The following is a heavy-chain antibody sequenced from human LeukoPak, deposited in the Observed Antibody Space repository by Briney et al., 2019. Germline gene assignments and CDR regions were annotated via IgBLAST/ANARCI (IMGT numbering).Heavy chain of an antibody. V-gene: IGHV3-23*01. Sequence: GGSLRLSCAASGFTFSSYAMSWVRQAPGKGLEWVSAISGSGGSTYYADPVKGRFTISRDNSKNTLYLQMNSLRAEDTAVYYCAKDDYDSSGYPDAFDIWGQGTMVTVSS. CDR1: GFTFSSYA. CDR2: ISGSGGST. D-gene: IGHD3-22*01. CDR3: AKDDYDSSGYPDAFDI. J-gene: IGHJ3*02.